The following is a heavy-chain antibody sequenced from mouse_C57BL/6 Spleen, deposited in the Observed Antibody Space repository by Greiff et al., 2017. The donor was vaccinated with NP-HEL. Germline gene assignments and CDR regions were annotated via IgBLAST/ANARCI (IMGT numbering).Heavy chain of an antibody. D-gene: IGHD1-1*01. CDR3: ARYNYGSRSWYFDY. V-gene: IGHV1-64*01. CDR2: IHPNSGST. Sequence: QVQLQQPGAELVKPGASVKLSCKASGYTFTSYWMHWVKQRPGQGLEWIGMIHPNSGSTNYNEKFKSKATLTVDKSSSTAYMQLSSLTSEDSTVYYGARYNYGSRSWYFDYWGQGTTLTVSS. CDR1: GYTFTSYW. J-gene: IGHJ2*01.